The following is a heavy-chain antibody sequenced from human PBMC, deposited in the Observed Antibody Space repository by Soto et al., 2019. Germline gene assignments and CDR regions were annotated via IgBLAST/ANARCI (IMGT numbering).Heavy chain of an antibody. CDR3: ARDPSP. Sequence: SETLSLTCTVSGASISSGGYYWGWIRQHPGKGLEWIGYIYFSGSTYYNPSLKSRVAISVDTSKNQFSLKLSSVTAADTAVYNCARDPSPWGQGTLVTVSS. CDR2: IYFSGST. CDR1: GASISSGGYY. V-gene: IGHV4-31*03. J-gene: IGHJ5*02.